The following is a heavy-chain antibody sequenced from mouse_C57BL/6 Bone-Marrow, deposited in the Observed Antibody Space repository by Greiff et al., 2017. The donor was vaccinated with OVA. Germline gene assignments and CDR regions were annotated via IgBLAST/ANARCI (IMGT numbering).Heavy chain of an antibody. CDR2: IYPGSGST. Sequence: VQLQQPGAELVKPGASVKMSCKASGYTFTSYWITWVKQRPGQGLEWIGDIYPGSGSTNYNEKFKSKATLTVDTSSSTAYMQLSSLTSEDSAVYYCARGSYGNYIAMDYWGQGTSVTVSS. J-gene: IGHJ4*01. V-gene: IGHV1-55*01. CDR1: GYTFTSYW. D-gene: IGHD2-1*01. CDR3: ARGSYGNYIAMDY.